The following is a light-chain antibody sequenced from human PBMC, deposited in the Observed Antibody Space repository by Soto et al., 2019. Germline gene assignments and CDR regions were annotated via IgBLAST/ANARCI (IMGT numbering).Light chain of an antibody. V-gene: IGKV1-6*01. CDR3: LQDYDFPWT. J-gene: IGKJ1*01. Sequence: AIQMTQSPSSLSASVGDRVTITCRASQDIRSDLGWYQQQPGKAPKLLIYAASTLQLGVPSRFSGSRSGTDFTLTISSLQPEGFATYYCLQDYDFPWTFGRGTKVDIK. CDR1: QDIRSD. CDR2: AAS.